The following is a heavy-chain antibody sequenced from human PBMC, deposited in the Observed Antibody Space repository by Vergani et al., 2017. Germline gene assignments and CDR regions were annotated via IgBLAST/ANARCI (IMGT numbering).Heavy chain of an antibody. J-gene: IGHJ4*02. V-gene: IGHV5-51*03. D-gene: IGHD1-26*01. CDR3: ARGSGSSSPDYFDY. Sequence: EVQLVQSGAEVKKPGESLKISCKGSGYSFTYYWIGWVRQMPGKGLEWMGIIYPGDSDIRYSPSFQGQGARSADRSMSAAYLQWSSLKASDTAMYFCARGSGSSSPDYFDYWGQGTLVTVSS. CDR1: GYSFTYYW. CDR2: IYPGDSDI.